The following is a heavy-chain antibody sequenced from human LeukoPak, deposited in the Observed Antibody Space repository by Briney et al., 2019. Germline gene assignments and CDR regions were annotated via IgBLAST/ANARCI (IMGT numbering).Heavy chain of an antibody. CDR2: IYSGGGT. CDR1: GFIVSNNF. J-gene: IGHJ3*01. CDR3: VRHGEGRAFDS. Sequence: GGSLRPSCAASGFIVSNNFLSWVRQAPGKGLEWVSVIYSGGGTIYADSVKGRFTISRDNSKNMVFLQMNSLRAEDTAVYYCVRHGEGRAFDSWGQGTMVTISS. V-gene: IGHV3-66*04. D-gene: IGHD3-10*01.